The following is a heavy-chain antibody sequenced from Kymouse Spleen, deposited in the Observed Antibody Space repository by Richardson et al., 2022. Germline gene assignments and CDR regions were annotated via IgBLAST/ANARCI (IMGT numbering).Heavy chain of an antibody. CDR2: INHSGST. J-gene: IGHJ4*02. D-gene: IGHD6-19*01. CDR3: ARGLAVASNDY. Sequence: QVQLQQWGAGLLKPSETLSLTCAVYGGSFSGYYWSWIRQPPGKGLEWIGEINHSGSTNYNPSLKSRVTISVDTSKNQFSLKLSSVTAADTAVYYCARGLAVASNDYWGQGTLVTVSS. CDR1: GGSFSGYY. V-gene: IGHV4-34*01.